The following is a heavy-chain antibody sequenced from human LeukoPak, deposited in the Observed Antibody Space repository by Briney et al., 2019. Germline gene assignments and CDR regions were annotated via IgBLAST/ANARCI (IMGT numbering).Heavy chain of an antibody. CDR2: ISSSSSTV. J-gene: IGHJ4*02. CDR1: GFTFSSYS. V-gene: IGHV3-48*02. D-gene: IGHD1-26*01. Sequence: GGSLRLSCAASGFTFSSYSMNWVRQAPVKGLEWVSYISSSSSTVYYADSVKGRFTISRDNAKNSLYLQMNSLRDEDTAVYYCARVVIVGATRFDYWGQGTLVTVSS. CDR3: ARVVIVGATRFDY.